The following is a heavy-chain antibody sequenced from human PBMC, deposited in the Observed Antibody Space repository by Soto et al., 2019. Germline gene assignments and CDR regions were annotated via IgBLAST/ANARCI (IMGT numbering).Heavy chain of an antibody. V-gene: IGHV3-72*01. J-gene: IGHJ3*02. D-gene: IGHD2-15*01. CDR3: TRVPTPVPAAIDI. CDR1: GFTFSDYY. CDR2: IRNEANSYTA. Sequence: PGGSLRLSCAASGFTFSDYYMDWVRQAPGKGLDWVGRIRNEANSYTAVYAASVTGRFTMSRDDSKNSLYLQMDSLKTEDTAVYYCTRVPTPVPAAIDIWGQGTMVTVPS.